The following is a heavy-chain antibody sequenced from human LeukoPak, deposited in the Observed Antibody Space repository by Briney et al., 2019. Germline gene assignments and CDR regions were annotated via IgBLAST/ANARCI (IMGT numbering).Heavy chain of an antibody. Sequence: PSETLSLTCTVSGGSISSSSYYWGWIRQPPGKGLEGIGSIYYSGSTYYNPSLKSRVTISVDTSKNQFSLKLSSVTAADTAVYYCASTFDSSGPRDAFDIWGQGTMVTVSS. V-gene: IGHV4-39*01. CDR2: IYYSGST. J-gene: IGHJ3*02. CDR3: ASTFDSSGPRDAFDI. CDR1: GGSISSSSYY. D-gene: IGHD3-22*01.